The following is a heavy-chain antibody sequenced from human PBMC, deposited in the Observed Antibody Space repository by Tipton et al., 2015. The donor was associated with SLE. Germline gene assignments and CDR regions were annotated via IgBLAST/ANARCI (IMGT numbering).Heavy chain of an antibody. D-gene: IGHD3-22*01. V-gene: IGHV3-48*03. CDR3: ARERREKMIVVVITSHYYMDV. J-gene: IGHJ6*03. CDR2: ISSSGSTI. Sequence: SLRLSCAASGFTFSSYAMSWVRQAPGKGLEWVSYISSSGSTIYYADSVKGRFTISRDNAKNSLYLQMNSLRAEDTAVYYCARERREKMIVVVITSHYYMDVWGKGTTVTVSS. CDR1: GFTFSSYA.